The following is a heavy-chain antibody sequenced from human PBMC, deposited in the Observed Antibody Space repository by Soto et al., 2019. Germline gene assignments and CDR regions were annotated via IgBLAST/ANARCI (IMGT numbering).Heavy chain of an antibody. J-gene: IGHJ3*02. V-gene: IGHV3-23*01. CDR1: XFTFSSYA. CDR3: AKDEYPSGWYLSGAFDI. D-gene: IGHD6-19*01. Sequence: EVXLXXSGGGLVQPGXXLXXXCAASXFTFSSYAMSWVRQAPGXGLEWVSVVSGTDDTTYYADSVKGRFXIAXXXXXXXXXXXXXSLRAEDTAVYYCAKDEYPSGWYLSGAFDIWGQXTMVTVSS. CDR2: VSGTDDTT.